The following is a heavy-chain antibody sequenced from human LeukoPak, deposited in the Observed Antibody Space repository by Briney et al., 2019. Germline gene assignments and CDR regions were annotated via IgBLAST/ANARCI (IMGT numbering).Heavy chain of an antibody. CDR1: GFVVTYSY. V-gene: IGHV3-66*02. CDR3: ASARGIYEFGWLDP. J-gene: IGHJ5*02. Sequence: GGSLRLSCAASGFVVTYSYMSWDRQAPGKGLEWVSTIYVDDAGTYYSDSVKGRFTISRDHSKNMVYLQMSSLRAEDTAMYYCASARGIYEFGWLDPWGQGIPVTVSS. CDR2: IYVDDAGT. D-gene: IGHD3-16*01.